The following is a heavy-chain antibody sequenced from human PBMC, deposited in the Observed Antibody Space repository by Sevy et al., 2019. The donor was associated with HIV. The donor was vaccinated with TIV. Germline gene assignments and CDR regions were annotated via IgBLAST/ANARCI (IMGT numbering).Heavy chain of an antibody. Sequence: GGSLRLSCAASGFSFSSYWMTWFRQAPGKELKWVANVNLDGSGKYYVDSVKGRFTISRDNARNSLSLQMNSLRAEDTAVYYCARSVDYWGQRTLVTVSS. CDR3: ARSVDY. CDR1: GFSFSSYW. V-gene: IGHV3-7*01. J-gene: IGHJ4*02. CDR2: VNLDGSGK.